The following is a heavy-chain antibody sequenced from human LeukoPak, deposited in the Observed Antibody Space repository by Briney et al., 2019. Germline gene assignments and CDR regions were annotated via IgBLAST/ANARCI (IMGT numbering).Heavy chain of an antibody. CDR1: GGSISSYY. CDR2: IYYSGST. D-gene: IGHD2-2*01. Sequence: PSETLSLTCTVSGGSISSYYWSWIRQPPGKGLEWIGYIYYSGSTNYNPSLKSRVTISVDTSKNQFSLKLSSVTAADTAVYYCARGSYCSSTSCYSNEAFDIWGQGTMVTVSS. J-gene: IGHJ3*02. CDR3: ARGSYCSSTSCYSNEAFDI. V-gene: IGHV4-59*01.